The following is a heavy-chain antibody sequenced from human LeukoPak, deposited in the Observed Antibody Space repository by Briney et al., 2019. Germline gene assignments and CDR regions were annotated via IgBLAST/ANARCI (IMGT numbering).Heavy chain of an antibody. CDR3: ARSSTFYDSSGYTLPFDY. D-gene: IGHD3-22*01. CDR1: GYSFPSYW. CDR2: IYPGDSDT. J-gene: IGHJ4*02. Sequence: GESLKISCEGSGYSFPSYWVAWVRHMPGKGQEWMGIIYPGDSDTRYSPSFQGQVIISAAKSFSTAYLQWSNLKASDTAMYYCARSSTFYDSSGYTLPFDYWGQGTLVTVSS. V-gene: IGHV5-51*01.